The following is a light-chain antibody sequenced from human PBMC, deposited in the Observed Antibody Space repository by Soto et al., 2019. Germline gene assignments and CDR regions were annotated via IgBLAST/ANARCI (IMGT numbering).Light chain of an antibody. CDR2: GAS. J-gene: IGKJ1*01. CDR1: QRVRTN. Sequence: ERVLMHSPPILTVSRGETVPRPCRASQRVRTNLAWYQHKPGQSPRLLIYGASNRATGFPARFSGSGSGTEFTLTISSLQSEDFAVYYCQQYNDNWPTFGQGAKVDI. V-gene: IGKV3D-15*02. CDR3: QQYNDNWPT.